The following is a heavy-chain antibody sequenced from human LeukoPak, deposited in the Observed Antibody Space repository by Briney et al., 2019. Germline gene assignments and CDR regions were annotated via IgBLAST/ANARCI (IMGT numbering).Heavy chain of an antibody. CDR1: GFTFSSYG. CDR2: IRYDGSNK. V-gene: IGHV3-30*02. CDR3: AKDPQRAVSPSYYYMDV. Sequence: GGSLRLSCAASGFTFSSYGMHWVRQVPGKGLEWVAFIRYDGSNKYYADSVKGRFTISRDNSKNTLYLQMNSLRAEDTAVYYCAKDPQRAVSPSYYYMDVWGKGTTVTVSS. J-gene: IGHJ6*03. D-gene: IGHD6-19*01.